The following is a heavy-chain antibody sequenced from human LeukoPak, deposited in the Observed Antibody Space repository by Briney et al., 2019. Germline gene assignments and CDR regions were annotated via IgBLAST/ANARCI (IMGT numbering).Heavy chain of an antibody. CDR2: INPNGGST. V-gene: IGHV1-46*01. J-gene: IGHJ5*02. D-gene: IGHD1-1*01. Sequence: ASVKISCKASGYIFTSYYMNWVRQAPGQGPEWMGRINPNGGSTTYSQRFQGRVSMTRDTSTSTVYMELTSLTFEDTAMYYCARDPISSNWPRGHWFDPWGQGTLVTVSS. CDR3: ARDPISSNWPRGHWFDP. CDR1: GYIFTSYY.